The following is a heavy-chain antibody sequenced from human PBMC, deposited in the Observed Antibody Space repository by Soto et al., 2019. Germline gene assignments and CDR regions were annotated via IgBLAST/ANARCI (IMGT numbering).Heavy chain of an antibody. D-gene: IGHD3-22*01. CDR1: GFTFSSYA. CDR2: ISGSGGST. Sequence: GGSLRLSCAASGFTFSSYAMSWVRQAPGKGLEWVSAISGSGGSTYYADSVKGRFTISRDNSKNTLYLQMNSLRAEDTAVYYCAKKSDSSDLIGELGYWGQGTLVTVSS. V-gene: IGHV3-23*01. J-gene: IGHJ4*02. CDR3: AKKSDSSDLIGELGY.